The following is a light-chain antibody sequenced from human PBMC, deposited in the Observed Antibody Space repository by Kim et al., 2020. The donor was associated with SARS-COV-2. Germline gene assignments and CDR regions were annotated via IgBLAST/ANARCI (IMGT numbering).Light chain of an antibody. Sequence: KTVSLCCGRSGGSIATDFVHWFQQLPGSAPTTVIYGNQQRPSGVPDRFSGSVDSSSNSASLTISGLKTEDGADYYCQTYDDSHSVFGGGTQLTVL. CDR2: GNQ. V-gene: IGLV6-57*03. CDR3: QTYDDSHSV. CDR1: GGSIATDF. J-gene: IGLJ2*01.